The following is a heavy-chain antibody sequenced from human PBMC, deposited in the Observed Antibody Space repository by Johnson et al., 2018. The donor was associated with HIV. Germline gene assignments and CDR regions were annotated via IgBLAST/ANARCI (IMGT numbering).Heavy chain of an antibody. J-gene: IGHJ3*02. CDR1: GFTFSSYD. Sequence: VQLVESGGGLVQPGGSLRLSCAVSGFTFSSYDMHWVRQATGKGLEWVSAIGTAGDTYYPGSVKGRFTISSDNAKNSLYLQMNSLRAEDTALYYCAKAVSGSYDDAFDIWGQGTMVTVSS. CDR2: IGTAGDT. V-gene: IGHV3-13*01. D-gene: IGHD1-26*01. CDR3: AKAVSGSYDDAFDI.